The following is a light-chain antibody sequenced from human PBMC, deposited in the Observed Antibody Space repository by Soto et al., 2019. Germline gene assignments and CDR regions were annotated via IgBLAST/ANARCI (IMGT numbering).Light chain of an antibody. CDR2: GAS. V-gene: IGKV3-11*01. CDR1: QSVSSY. J-gene: IGKJ1*01. CDR3: QQYNSYSCT. Sequence: EIVLTQSPAPLSLSPGERATLSCRASQSVSSYLAWYQQKPGQGPRLLIYGASSRATGIPDRFSGSGSGTDFTLTISSLQPDDFATYYCQQYNSYSCTFGQGTKVDIK.